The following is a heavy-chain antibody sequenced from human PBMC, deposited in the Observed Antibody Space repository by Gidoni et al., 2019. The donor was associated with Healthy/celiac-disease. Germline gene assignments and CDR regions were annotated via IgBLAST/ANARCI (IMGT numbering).Heavy chain of an antibody. Sequence: QVQLQQWGAGLLQPSETLSLTCAVYGGSFSGYYWSWIRQPPGKGLEWIGEINHSGSTNYNPSLKSRGTISVDTSKNQFSRKLSSVTAADTAVYYCARSRVYGDGDYWGQGTLVTVSS. V-gene: IGHV4-34*01. D-gene: IGHD4-17*01. CDR2: INHSGST. CDR1: GGSFSGYY. J-gene: IGHJ4*02. CDR3: ARSRVYGDGDY.